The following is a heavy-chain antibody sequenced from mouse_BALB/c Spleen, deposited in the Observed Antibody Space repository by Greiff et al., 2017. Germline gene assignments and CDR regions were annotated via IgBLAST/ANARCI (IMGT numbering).Heavy chain of an antibody. CDR3: ARRGGYDGYRYFDV. V-gene: IGHV5-12-1*01. CDR2: ISSGGGST. Sequence: EVQGVESGGGLVKPGGSLKLSCAASGFAFSSYDMSWVRQTPEKRLGWVAYISSGGGSTYYPDTVKGRFTISRDNAKNTLYLQMSSLKSEDTAMYYCARRGGYDGYRYFDVWGAGTTVTVSS. CDR1: GFAFSSYD. D-gene: IGHD2-3*01. J-gene: IGHJ1*01.